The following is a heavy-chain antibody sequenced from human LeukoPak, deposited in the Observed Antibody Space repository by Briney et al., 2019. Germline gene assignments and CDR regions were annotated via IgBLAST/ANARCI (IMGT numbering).Heavy chain of an antibody. Sequence: GGSLRLSCAASGFTFSSYGMHWVRQAPGKGLEWVAVIWYDGSNKYYADSVKGRFTISRDNSKNTLYLQMNGLRAEDTAVYYCARGESSSWYAYWGQGALVTVSS. J-gene: IGHJ4*02. CDR1: GFTFSSYG. CDR3: ARGESSSWYAY. CDR2: IWYDGSNK. V-gene: IGHV3-33*01. D-gene: IGHD6-13*01.